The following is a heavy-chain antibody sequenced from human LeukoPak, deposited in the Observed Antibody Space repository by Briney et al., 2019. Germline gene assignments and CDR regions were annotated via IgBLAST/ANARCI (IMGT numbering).Heavy chain of an antibody. CDR1: GFTFSSHG. CDR3: ARMKTASLDY. D-gene: IGHD5-18*01. V-gene: IGHV3-33*08. Sequence: GGSLRLSCAASGFTFSSHGMHWVRQAPGKGLEWVAGIWYDGSSKYYADSVKGRFTISRDNTRNTLYLQMNSLRAEDTAVYYCARMKTASLDYWGQGTPVTVSS. J-gene: IGHJ4*02. CDR2: IWYDGSSK.